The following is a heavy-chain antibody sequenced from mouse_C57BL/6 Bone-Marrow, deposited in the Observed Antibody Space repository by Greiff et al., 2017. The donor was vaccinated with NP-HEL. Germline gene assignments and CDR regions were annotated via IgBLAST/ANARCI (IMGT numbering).Heavy chain of an antibody. D-gene: IGHD1-1*01. J-gene: IGHJ1*03. CDR2: IDPNSGGP. CDR1: GYTFTSYW. V-gene: IGHV1-72*01. CDR3: ARYYYGSRGWYVDV. Sequence: QVQLQQPGADLVKPGASVKLSCKASGYTFTSYWMHWVKQRPGRGLEWIGRIDPNSGGPTFNEKFKTKATLTVDKPSSTAYRQLSSLTSEDTAVYYCARYYYGSRGWYVDVWGTGTTVTVAS.